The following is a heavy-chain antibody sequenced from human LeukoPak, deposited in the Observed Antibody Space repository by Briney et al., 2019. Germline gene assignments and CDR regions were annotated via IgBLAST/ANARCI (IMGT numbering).Heavy chain of an antibody. D-gene: IGHD2-8*01. J-gene: IGHJ3*02. CDR2: INHSGST. V-gene: IGHV4-34*01. Sequence: KPSETLSLTCAVYGGSFSGYYWSWIRQPPGKGLEWIGEINHSGSTNYNPSLKSRVTISVDTSKNQFSLKLSSVTAADTAVYYCARADDCTNGVCDAFDIWGQGTMVTVSS. CDR3: ARADDCTNGVCDAFDI. CDR1: GGSFSGYY.